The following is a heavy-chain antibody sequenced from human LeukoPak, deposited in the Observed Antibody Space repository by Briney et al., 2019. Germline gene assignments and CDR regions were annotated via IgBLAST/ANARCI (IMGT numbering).Heavy chain of an antibody. V-gene: IGHV3-23*01. CDR2: ITGSGGKT. Sequence: PGGSLRLSCLTSGFTFSTNAMAWVRQAPGQGLEWVSTITGSGGKTHWADSVKGRFTISRDNSKSTLFLQMNGLRAEDTAAYYCARFPSYGTGTELDYWGQGTLVTVSS. CDR1: GFTFSTNA. D-gene: IGHD1-7*01. J-gene: IGHJ4*02. CDR3: ARFPSYGTGTELDY.